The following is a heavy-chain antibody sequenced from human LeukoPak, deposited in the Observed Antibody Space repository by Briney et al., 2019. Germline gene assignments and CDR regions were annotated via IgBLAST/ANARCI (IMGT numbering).Heavy chain of an antibody. CDR1: GYTFTGYY. J-gene: IGHJ4*02. CDR2: INPNSRGT. Sequence: ASVKVSCKASGYTFTGYYMHWVRQAPGQGLEWMGWINPNSRGTDYAQKFQGRVTMTRDTSITTAYMELSRLTSDDTAVYHCARDPFDYWGQGTLVTVSS. V-gene: IGHV1-2*02. CDR3: ARDPFDY.